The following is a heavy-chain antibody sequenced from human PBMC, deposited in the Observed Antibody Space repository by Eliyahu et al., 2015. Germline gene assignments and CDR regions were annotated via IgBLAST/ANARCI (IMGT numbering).Heavy chain of an antibody. CDR3: ARDPSDNDYSISGYYYGMDV. Sequence: QVQLVESGGGVVQPGRSLRLSCAASGFXFXXXXXPXVRQAPGKGLEWVAVIWYDGSNKYYADSVKGRFTISRDNSKNTLYLQMNSLRAEDTAVYYCARDPSDNDYSISGYYYGMDVWGQGTTVTVSS. D-gene: IGHD4-11*01. J-gene: IGHJ6*02. CDR2: IWYDGSNK. V-gene: IGHV3-33*01. CDR1: GFXFXXXX.